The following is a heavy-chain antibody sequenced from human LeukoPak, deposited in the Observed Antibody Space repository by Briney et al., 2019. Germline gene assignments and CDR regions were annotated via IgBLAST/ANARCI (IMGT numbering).Heavy chain of an antibody. CDR3: ARGLLYYDSSGYYSPFDY. J-gene: IGHJ4*02. D-gene: IGHD3-22*01. CDR2: IYYSGST. Sequence: PSETLSLTCAVSGGSISSGGYSWSWIRQPPGKGLEWIGYIYYSGSTYYNPSLKSRVTISVDTSKNQFSLKLSSVTAADTAVYYCARGLLYYDSSGYYSPFDYWGQGTLVTVSS. CDR1: GGSISSGGYS. V-gene: IGHV4-30-2*03.